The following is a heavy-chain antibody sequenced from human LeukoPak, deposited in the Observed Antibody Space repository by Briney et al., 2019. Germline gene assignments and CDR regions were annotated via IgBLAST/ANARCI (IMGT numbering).Heavy chain of an antibody. Sequence: GRSPRLSCAASGFTFSSYGMHWVRQAPGKGLEWVAVISYDGSNKYYADSVKGRFTISRDNSKNTLYLQMNSLRAEDTAVYYCAKDRGYYDRITWGDYWGQGTLVTVSS. CDR2: ISYDGSNK. V-gene: IGHV3-30*18. D-gene: IGHD3-22*01. CDR3: AKDRGYYDRITWGDY. J-gene: IGHJ4*02. CDR1: GFTFSSYG.